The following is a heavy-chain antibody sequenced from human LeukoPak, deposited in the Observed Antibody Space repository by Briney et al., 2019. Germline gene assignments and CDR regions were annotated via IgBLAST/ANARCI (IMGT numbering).Heavy chain of an antibody. CDR3: ARANTDSDFWSGYYPDY. CDR2: IKQDGSEK. V-gene: IGHV3-7*01. Sequence: PGGSLRLSCAASGFTFSSYWMSRVRQAPGKGLEWVANIKQDGSEKYYVDSVKGRFTISRDNAKNSLYLQMNSLRAEDTAVYYCARANTDSDFWSGYYPDYWGQGTLVTVSS. D-gene: IGHD3-3*01. CDR1: GFTFSSYW. J-gene: IGHJ4*02.